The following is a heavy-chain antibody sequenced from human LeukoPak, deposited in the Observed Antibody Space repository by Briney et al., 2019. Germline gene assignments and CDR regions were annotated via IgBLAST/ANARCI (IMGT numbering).Heavy chain of an antibody. CDR1: GFTFSGSA. CDR2: IRSKANSYAT. CDR3: TKGSAAAGSNNWFDP. V-gene: IGHV3-73*01. Sequence: GGSLRLSCAASGFTFSGSAMHWVRQASGKGLEWVGRIRSKANSYATAYAVSARGRFTISRDDSKNTAYLQMNSLNTEDTAVYYCTKGSAAAGSNNWFDPWGQGTLVTVSS. D-gene: IGHD6-13*01. J-gene: IGHJ5*02.